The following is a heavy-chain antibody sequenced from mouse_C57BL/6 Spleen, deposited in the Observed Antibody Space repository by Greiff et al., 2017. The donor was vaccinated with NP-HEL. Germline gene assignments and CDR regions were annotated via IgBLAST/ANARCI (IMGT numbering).Heavy chain of an antibody. CDR3: ARKVPGSSYFDY. CDR2: IHPNSGST. J-gene: IGHJ2*01. D-gene: IGHD1-1*01. Sequence: VQLQQPGAELVKPGASVKLSCKASGYTFTSYWMHWVKQRPGQGLEWIGMIHPNSGSTNYNEKFKSKATLTVDKSSSTAYMQLSSLTSEDSAVYYCARKVPGSSYFDYWGQGTTLTVSS. V-gene: IGHV1-64*01. CDR1: GYTFTSYW.